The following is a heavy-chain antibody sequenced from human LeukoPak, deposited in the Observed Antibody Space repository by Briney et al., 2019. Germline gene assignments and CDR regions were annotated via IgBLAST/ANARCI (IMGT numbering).Heavy chain of an antibody. D-gene: IGHD1-26*01. V-gene: IGHV1-2*02. CDR3: ARDPIVGADAFDI. CDR2: INPNSGGT. J-gene: IGHJ3*02. Sequence: ASVKVSCKASGYTFTCYYMHWVRQAPGQGLEWMGWINPNSGGTNYAQKFQGRVTMTRDTSISTAYMELSRLRSDDTAVYYCARDPIVGADAFDIWGQGTMVTVSS. CDR1: GYTFTCYY.